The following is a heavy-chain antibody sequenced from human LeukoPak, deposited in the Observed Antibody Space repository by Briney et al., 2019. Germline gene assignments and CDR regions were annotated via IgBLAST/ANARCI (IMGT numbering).Heavy chain of an antibody. V-gene: IGHV3-7*01. J-gene: IGHJ4*02. CDR3: ARDRGSSGWYEFDY. CDR2: IKQDGSEK. D-gene: IGHD6-19*01. CDR1: GFTSSSYW. Sequence: GGSLRLSCAASGFTSSSYWMSWVRQAPGKGLEWVANIKQDGSEKYYVDSVKGRFTISRDNAKNSLYLQMNSLRAEDTAVYYCARDRGSSGWYEFDYWGKGTLVTVSS.